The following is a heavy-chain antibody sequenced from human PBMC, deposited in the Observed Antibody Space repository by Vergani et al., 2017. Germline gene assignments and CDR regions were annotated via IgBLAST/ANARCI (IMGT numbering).Heavy chain of an antibody. D-gene: IGHD1-26*01. Sequence: DVHLAESGGGFFQPGGSLRLSCSASGFSFNSYWMHWVRQVPGKGLLWVSRIKSDGSITAYADSVKGRFTISRDNAQNTLYLQMNRLRVEDTAVYYCARDTTLGAPTMDLWGQGTTVIVSS. CDR3: ARDTTLGAPTMDL. J-gene: IGHJ6*02. V-gene: IGHV3-74*03. CDR1: GFSFNSYW. CDR2: IKSDGSIT.